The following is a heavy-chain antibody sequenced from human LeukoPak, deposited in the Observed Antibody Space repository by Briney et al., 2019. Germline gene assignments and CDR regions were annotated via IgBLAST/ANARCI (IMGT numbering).Heavy chain of an antibody. J-gene: IGHJ4*02. CDR3: ARDLPNEEIFVVVPLFDY. CDR2: VKHDGSEQ. Sequence: PGGSLRLSCAASGFTFSSYWMSWVRQAPGKGLEWVANVKHDGSEQYYVDSVKGRFTISRDNAKNSLYLQMNGLRAEDTAVYYCARDLPNEEIFVVVPLFDYWGQGTLVTVSS. V-gene: IGHV3-7*01. CDR1: GFTFSSYW. D-gene: IGHD3-3*01.